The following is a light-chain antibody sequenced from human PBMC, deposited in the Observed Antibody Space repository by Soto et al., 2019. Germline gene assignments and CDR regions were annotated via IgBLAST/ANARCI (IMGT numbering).Light chain of an antibody. J-gene: IGLJ2*01. Sequence: QSVLTQSPSVSGAPGQRVTISCTGSSSNIGAGYDVHWYQQLPGTAPKLLISRNSNRPSGVPDRFSASKSGTSASLVITGLQPEDEADYYCQSYDSSLSGLFGGGTKLTVL. CDR1: SSNIGAGYD. V-gene: IGLV1-40*01. CDR3: QSYDSSLSGL. CDR2: RNS.